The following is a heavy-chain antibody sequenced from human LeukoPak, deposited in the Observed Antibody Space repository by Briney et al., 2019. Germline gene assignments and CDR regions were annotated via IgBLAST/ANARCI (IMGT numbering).Heavy chain of an antibody. CDR2: INHSGST. J-gene: IGHJ4*02. D-gene: IGHD3-3*01. CDR1: GGSFSGYY. V-gene: IGHV4-34*01. Sequence: SETLSLTCAVYGGSFSGYYWSWIRQPPGKGLEWIGEINHSGSTNYNPSLKSRVTISVDTSKNQFSLKLSSVTAADTAGYYCARRDDDFWSGYYSFFDYWGQGTLVTVSS. CDR3: ARRDDDFWSGYYSFFDY.